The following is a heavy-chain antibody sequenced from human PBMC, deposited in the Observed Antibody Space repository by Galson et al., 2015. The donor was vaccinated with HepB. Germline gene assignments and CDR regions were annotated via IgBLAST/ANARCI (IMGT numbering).Heavy chain of an antibody. V-gene: IGHV3-23*01. CDR2: ISGSGGST. Sequence: SLRLSCAASGFTFSSYAMSWVRQAPGKGLEWVSAISGSGGSTYYADSVKGRFTISRDNSKNTLYLQMNSLRAEDTAVYYCANRYGPLVGEHFDYWGQGTLVTVSS. CDR3: ANRYGPLVGEHFDY. J-gene: IGHJ4*02. D-gene: IGHD3-16*01. CDR1: GFTFSSYA.